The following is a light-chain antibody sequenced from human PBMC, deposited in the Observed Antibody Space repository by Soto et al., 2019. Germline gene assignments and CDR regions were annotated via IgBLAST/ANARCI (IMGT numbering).Light chain of an antibody. V-gene: IGKV3D-20*01. CDR2: DAS. CDR3: QQYGSSPWT. Sequence: EIVLTQSPATLSLSPGERATLSCGASQSVSSSYVAWYQQKPGLAPRLLIYDASSRATGSPDRFSGSGSGTDFTLTISRLEPEDFAVYYCQQYGSSPWTFGQGTKVEIK. CDR1: QSVSSSY. J-gene: IGKJ1*01.